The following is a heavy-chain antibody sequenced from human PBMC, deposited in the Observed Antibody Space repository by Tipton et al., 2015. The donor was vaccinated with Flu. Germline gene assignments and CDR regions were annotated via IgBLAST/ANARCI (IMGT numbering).Heavy chain of an antibody. D-gene: IGHD3-22*01. CDR1: GFTFSNAY. V-gene: IGHV3-15*01. CDR3: ATDGYWADYFAY. CDR2: VKSKADGGTT. Sequence: SLRLSCAASGFTFSNAYLSWVRQAPGKGLEWLGRVKSKADGGTTDYAAPVQGRFTISRDDPKNTLYLEINSLKTEDTAAYYCATDGYWADYFAYWGQGTLVTVSS. J-gene: IGHJ4*02.